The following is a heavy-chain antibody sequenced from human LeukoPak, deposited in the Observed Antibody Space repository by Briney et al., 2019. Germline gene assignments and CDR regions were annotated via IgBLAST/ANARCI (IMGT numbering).Heavy chain of an antibody. CDR2: FLSDGSRT. CDR1: GFTFSSYW. CDR3: ARVGDYGSGFDF. D-gene: IGHD3-10*01. V-gene: IGHV3-74*01. Sequence: GGSLRLSCAASGFTFSSYWMHWVRQGPGKGLVWVSRFLSDGSRTTYADSVKGRFTISGDNANNTLYLQMNSLRAEDTAVYYCARVGDYGSGFDFWGQGTLVTVSS. J-gene: IGHJ4*02.